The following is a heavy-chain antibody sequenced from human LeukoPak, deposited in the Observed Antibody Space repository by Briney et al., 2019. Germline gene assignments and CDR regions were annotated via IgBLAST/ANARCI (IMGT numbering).Heavy chain of an antibody. J-gene: IGHJ4*02. Sequence: GGSLRLSCAASGFTFSSYAMHWVRQAPGKGLEWVALISYDGTNKFYEDSVKGRFTISSDNSKNTLFLQVNSLRAEDTAVYYCARDLTGWGESSGYSDYWGQGTLVTVSS. D-gene: IGHD3-22*01. V-gene: IGHV3-30*01. CDR1: GFTFSSYA. CDR3: ARDLTGWGESSGYSDY. CDR2: ISYDGTNK.